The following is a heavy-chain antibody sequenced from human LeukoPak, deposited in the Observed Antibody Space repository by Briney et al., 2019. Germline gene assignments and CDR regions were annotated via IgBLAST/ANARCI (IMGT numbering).Heavy chain of an antibody. Sequence: ASVKVSCKASGYTFTGYYMHWVRQAPGQGLEWIGRINPNSGGTNYAQKFPGRVTMTRDPSISPALTAVSRPRSHDPPVYYLARDHDSSGYYLSDFDYWGQGTMVTVSS. CDR3: ARDHDSSGYYLSDFDY. CDR2: INPNSGGT. V-gene: IGHV1-2*06. D-gene: IGHD3-22*01. J-gene: IGHJ4*02. CDR1: GYTFTGYY.